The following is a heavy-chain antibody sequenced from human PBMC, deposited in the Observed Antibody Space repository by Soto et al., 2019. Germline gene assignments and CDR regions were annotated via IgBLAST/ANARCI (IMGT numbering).Heavy chain of an antibody. V-gene: IGHV1-2*04. Sequence: ASVKVSCKASGYTFTGYYMHWVRQAPGQGLEWMGWINPNSGGTNYAQKFQGWVTMTRDTSISTAYMELSRLRSDDTAVYYCARAGDYDILTGYYTDPPFDYWAREPWSPSPQ. CDR1: GYTFTGYY. J-gene: IGHJ4*02. CDR3: ARAGDYDILTGYYTDPPFDY. D-gene: IGHD3-9*01. CDR2: INPNSGGT.